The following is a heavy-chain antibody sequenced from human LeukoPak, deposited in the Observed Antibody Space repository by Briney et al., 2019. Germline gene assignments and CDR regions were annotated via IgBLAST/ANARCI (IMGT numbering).Heavy chain of an antibody. V-gene: IGHV5-51*01. CDR3: ARSRGTYSSWLDY. CDR1: GYSFTSYW. CDR2: IYPHDSNT. Sequence: GESLKISCKGSGYSFTSYWIAWVRQMPGKGLEWMGIIYPHDSNTRYSPSFQGQVTISADKPISTAYLQWSSLKASDTAMYYCARSRGTYSSWLDYWGQGTLVTVSS. J-gene: IGHJ4*02. D-gene: IGHD6-13*01.